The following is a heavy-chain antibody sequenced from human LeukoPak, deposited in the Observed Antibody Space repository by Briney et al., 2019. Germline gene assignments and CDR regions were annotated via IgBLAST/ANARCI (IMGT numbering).Heavy chain of an antibody. CDR2: ISYDGSNK. CDR1: GFTCSSNA. J-gene: IGHJ6*03. V-gene: IGHV3-30*04. CDR3: ARDPQRAYGGNYYYYYYYMDV. Sequence: GGSLRLSCAASGFTCSSNAMHWVRQAPGKGLEWVAIISYDGSNKYYADSVKGRFTISRDKSKNTLYLQMNSLRGEDTAVYYCARDPQRAYGGNYYYYYYYMDVWGKGTTVTVSS. D-gene: IGHD4-23*01.